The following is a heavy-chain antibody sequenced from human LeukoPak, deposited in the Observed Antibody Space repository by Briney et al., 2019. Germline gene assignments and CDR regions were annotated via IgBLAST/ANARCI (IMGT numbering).Heavy chain of an antibody. CDR1: GSAFGSYE. D-gene: IGHD6-13*01. J-gene: IGHJ4*02. V-gene: IGHV3-48*03. CDR3: ARDWRSSWSVFDY. CDR2: ISNSGSIM. Sequence: QTGRSLRLSCAASGSAFGSYEMIWVRQAPGKGLEWVSYISNSGSIMYYADSVKGRFTISRDNAKNSLFLQMNSLRAEDTAVYYCARDWRSSWSVFDYWGQGTLVTVSS.